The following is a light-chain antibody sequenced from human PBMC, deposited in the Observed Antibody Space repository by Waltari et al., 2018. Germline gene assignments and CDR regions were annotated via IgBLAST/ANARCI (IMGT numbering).Light chain of an antibody. Sequence: QSALTQPAPVSGSPGHSITIPCTRTSSDAGGYNYVSWYQQHPGKAPKLILYGVSNRPSGVSNRFSGSKSGNTASLTISGLQAEDEADYYCSSYTSSSTEVFGGGTKLTVL. CDR3: SSYTSSSTEV. CDR1: SSDAGGYNY. V-gene: IGLV2-14*01. CDR2: GVS. J-gene: IGLJ2*01.